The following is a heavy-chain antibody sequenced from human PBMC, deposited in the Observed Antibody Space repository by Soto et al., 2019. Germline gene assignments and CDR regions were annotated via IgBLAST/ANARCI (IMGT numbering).Heavy chain of an antibody. Sequence: GESLKISCKGSGYSFTNYWIAWVRQMPGKGLEYMGIIYPSDSATRYSPSFQGQVTISADKSISTAYLQWNSLKASDTAMYYCARHGFYGDYSSNYFDPWGQGTLVTVS. CDR3: ARHGFYGDYSSNYFDP. J-gene: IGHJ5*02. D-gene: IGHD4-17*01. CDR2: IYPSDSAT. CDR1: GYSFTNYW. V-gene: IGHV5-51*01.